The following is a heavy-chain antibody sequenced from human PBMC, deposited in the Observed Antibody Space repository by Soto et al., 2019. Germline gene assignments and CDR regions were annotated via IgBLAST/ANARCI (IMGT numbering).Heavy chain of an antibody. CDR1: GGSISSGGYY. Sequence: QVQLQESGPGLVKPSQTLSLTCTVSGGSISSGGYYWSWIRQHPGKGLEWIGYIYYSGSTYYNPSLKSRVTISVDTSKNPFSLKLSSVTAADTAVYYCARDLWFGESLNWFDPWGQGTLVTVSS. V-gene: IGHV4-31*03. J-gene: IGHJ5*02. D-gene: IGHD3-10*01. CDR3: ARDLWFGESLNWFDP. CDR2: IYYSGST.